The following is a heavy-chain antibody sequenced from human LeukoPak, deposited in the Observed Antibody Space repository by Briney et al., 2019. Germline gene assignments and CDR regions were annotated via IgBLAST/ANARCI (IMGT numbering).Heavy chain of an antibody. CDR3: ASVGYSSSSGLDP. V-gene: IGHV3-21*01. CDR2: ISSSSSYI. D-gene: IGHD6-13*01. Sequence: PGGSLRLSCAASGFTFSSYSTNWVRQAPGKGLEWVSSISSSSSYIYYADSVKGRFTISRDNAKNSLYLQMNSLRAEDTAVYYCASVGYSSSSGLDPWGQGTLVTVSS. CDR1: GFTFSSYS. J-gene: IGHJ5*02.